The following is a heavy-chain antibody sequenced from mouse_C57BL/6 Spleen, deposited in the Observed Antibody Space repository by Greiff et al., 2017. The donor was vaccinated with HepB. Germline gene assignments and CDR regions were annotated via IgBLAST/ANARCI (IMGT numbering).Heavy chain of an antibody. CDR1: GYTFTSYW. CDR3: ARVDSSGGAY. Sequence: QVQLQQPGAELVKPGASVKLSCKASGYTFTSYWMQWVKQRPGQGLEWIGEIDPSDSYTNYNQKFKGKATLTVDTSSSTAYMQLSSLTSEDSAVYYCARVDSSGGAYWGQGTLVTVSA. V-gene: IGHV1-50*01. J-gene: IGHJ3*01. CDR2: IDPSDSYT. D-gene: IGHD3-2*02.